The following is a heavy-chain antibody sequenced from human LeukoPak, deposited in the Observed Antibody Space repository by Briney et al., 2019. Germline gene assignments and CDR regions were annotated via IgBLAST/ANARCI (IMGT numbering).Heavy chain of an antibody. V-gene: IGHV4-34*01. Sequence: SETLSLTCAVYGGSFSGYYWSWIRQPPGKGLEWIGEINHSGSTNYNPSLKSRVTISVDTSKTQFSLKLSSVTAADTAVYYCARLWASDYYDSSGYRPRDYWGQGTLVTVSS. CDR2: INHSGST. CDR1: GGSFSGYY. D-gene: IGHD3-22*01. J-gene: IGHJ4*02. CDR3: ARLWASDYYDSSGYRPRDY.